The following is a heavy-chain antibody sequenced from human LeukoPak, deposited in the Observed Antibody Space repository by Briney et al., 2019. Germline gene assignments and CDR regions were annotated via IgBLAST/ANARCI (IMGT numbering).Heavy chain of an antibody. J-gene: IGHJ4*02. CDR3: ARGVLGASADY. D-gene: IGHD1-26*01. CDR2: TRDKANSYST. V-gene: IGHV3-72*01. Sequence: GGSLRLSCAASGFTFSDYYMDWVRQAPGKGLEWVGRTRDKANSYSTEYAASVKGRFTISRDDPKNSLSLQMNSLRTEDTAVYFCARGVLGASADYWGQGTLVTVSS. CDR1: GFTFSDYY.